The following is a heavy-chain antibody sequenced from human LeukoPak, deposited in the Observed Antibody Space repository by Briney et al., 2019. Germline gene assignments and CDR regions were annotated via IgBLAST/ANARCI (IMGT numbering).Heavy chain of an antibody. Sequence: GGSPRLSCAASGFPFSSYAMNWVPQGPGKGLGWVSGNGRSGGGTHYAGPLKGRFTITRDNFKNTLYLQVHRLRADDTAVYYCATAGDSSGYMPVNFWGQGTLVTVSS. D-gene: IGHD3-22*01. CDR3: ATAGDSSGYMPVNF. CDR1: GFPFSSYA. J-gene: IGHJ1*01. CDR2: NGRSGGGT. V-gene: IGHV3-23*01.